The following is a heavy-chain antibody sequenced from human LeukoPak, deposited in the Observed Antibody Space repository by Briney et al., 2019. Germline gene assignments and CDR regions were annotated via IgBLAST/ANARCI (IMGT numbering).Heavy chain of an antibody. Sequence: ASVKVSCKASGYTFTSYDINWVRQATGQGLEWMGWMNPNSGNTGYAQKFQGRVTMTRNASISTAYMELSSLRSEDTAVYYCASPGEGYAPAFDIWGQGTMVTVSS. D-gene: IGHD3-16*01. CDR1: GYTFTSYD. J-gene: IGHJ3*02. CDR3: ASPGEGYAPAFDI. V-gene: IGHV1-8*01. CDR2: MNPNSGNT.